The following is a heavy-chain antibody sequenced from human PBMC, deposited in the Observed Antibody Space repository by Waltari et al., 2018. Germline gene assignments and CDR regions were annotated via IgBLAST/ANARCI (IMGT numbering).Heavy chain of an antibody. J-gene: IGHJ4*02. Sequence: QLQLQESGPGLVKPSETLSLTCTVSGGSISSSSYYWGWIRQPPGKGLEWIGSIYYSGSTYYNPALNGRVTISVDTSKNQFSLKLSSVTAADTAVYYCARHGEWDYYGSGSYGNFDYWGQGTLVTVSS. CDR2: IYYSGST. CDR3: ARHGEWDYYGSGSYGNFDY. CDR1: GGSISSSSYY. D-gene: IGHD3-10*01. V-gene: IGHV4-39*01.